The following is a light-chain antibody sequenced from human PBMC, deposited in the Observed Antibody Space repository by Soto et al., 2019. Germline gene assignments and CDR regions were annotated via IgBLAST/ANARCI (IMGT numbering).Light chain of an antibody. CDR2: GAS. V-gene: IGKV3-15*01. J-gene: IGKJ5*01. CDR3: QQYNNWLLIT. CDR1: QSVSSN. Sequence: EVGMMLSPATVSASTGERATLSCRASQSVSSNLAWYQQKPGQAPRLLIYGASTRATGIPARFSGSGSGTEFTLTISSLQSEDFAVYYCQQYNNWLLITFGQVGRLE.